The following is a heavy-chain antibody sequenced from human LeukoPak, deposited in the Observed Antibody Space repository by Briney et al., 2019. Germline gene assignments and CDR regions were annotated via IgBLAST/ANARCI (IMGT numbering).Heavy chain of an antibody. CDR3: ARDPTIFGEGY. Sequence: PGGSLRLSCAASGFTFSSYWMSWVRQVPGKGLEWVANIDQDGSEKYYVDSVKGRFTISRDNAKNSLYLQMNSLRAEDTAVYYCARDPTIFGEGYWGQGTLVTVSS. CDR2: IDQDGSEK. J-gene: IGHJ4*02. D-gene: IGHD3-3*01. V-gene: IGHV3-7*01. CDR1: GFTFSSYW.